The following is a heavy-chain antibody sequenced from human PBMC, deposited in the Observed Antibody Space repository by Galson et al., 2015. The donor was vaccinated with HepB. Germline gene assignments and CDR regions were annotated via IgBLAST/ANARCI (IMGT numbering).Heavy chain of an antibody. Sequence: SVKVSCKASGFTFTSSAVQWVRQARGQRLEWIGWIVVGSDHTNYAQKFQQRVSITRDMSTSTAFMELSSLRSDDTAVYYCAATAVKGGSSGYYYGLDVWGQGTTVTVSS. J-gene: IGHJ6*02. D-gene: IGHD6-6*01. CDR3: AATAVKGGSSGYYYGLDV. CDR2: IVVGSDHT. V-gene: IGHV1-58*01. CDR1: GFTFTSSA.